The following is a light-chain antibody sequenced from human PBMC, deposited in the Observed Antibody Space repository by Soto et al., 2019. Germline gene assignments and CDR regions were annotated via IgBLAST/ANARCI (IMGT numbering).Light chain of an antibody. V-gene: IGKV1-13*02. J-gene: IGKJ5*01. CDR2: DAS. CDR3: QQFNSYPCA. CDR1: QGISSA. Sequence: AIQLTQSPSSLSASVGDRVTITCRASQGISSALAWYQQKPGKAPKLLIYDASSLESGVPSRFSGSGSGTDFTLTISSLQTEDFATYYCQQFNSYPCAFGQGTRREMK.